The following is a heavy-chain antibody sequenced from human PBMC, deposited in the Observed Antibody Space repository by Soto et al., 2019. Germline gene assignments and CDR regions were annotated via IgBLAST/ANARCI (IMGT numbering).Heavy chain of an antibody. D-gene: IGHD2-15*01. CDR2: IRGRTNSYTT. V-gene: IGHV3-73*02. CDR1: GFTLGDSA. J-gene: IGHJ3*02. Sequence: EVQLVESGGGLVQPGGCLKLSCAGSGFTLGDSAIHWVRQVSGEGLEWVGRIRGRTNSYTTSYAASVKGRFTISRDDSQNTAYLQMNSLKTEDTAVYFCSREDEMGATDDALDIWGQGTIVTVSS. CDR3: SREDEMGATDDALDI.